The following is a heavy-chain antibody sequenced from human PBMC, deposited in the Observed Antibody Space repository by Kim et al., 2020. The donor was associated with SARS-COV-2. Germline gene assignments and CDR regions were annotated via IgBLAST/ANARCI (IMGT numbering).Heavy chain of an antibody. CDR3: AKGGFDWLLSELFAPSFVYSYAMDV. J-gene: IGHJ6*02. CDR2: ISGDGGSA. CDR1: GFTFDDYA. Sequence: GGSLRLSCAASGFTFDDYAMHWVRQAPGKGLEWVSLISGDGGSAYYADSVKGRFTISRDNSKNSLYLQMNSLRSEDTALYYCAKGGFDWLLSELFAPSFVYSYAMDVWGQGTTVTVSS. D-gene: IGHD3-9*01. V-gene: IGHV3-43*02.